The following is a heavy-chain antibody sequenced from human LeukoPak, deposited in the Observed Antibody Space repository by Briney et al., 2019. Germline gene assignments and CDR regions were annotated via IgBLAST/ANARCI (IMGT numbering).Heavy chain of an antibody. J-gene: IGHJ4*02. CDR3: AKGGLGTAMVLYY. Sequence: GGSLRLSCAASGFTFITYAMNWVRQATGKGLEWVSGITGSGDSTYYADSAKGRFTISRDNSKNTLFLQLNSLRAEDTAVYYCAKGGLGTAMVLYYWGQGTLVTVSS. V-gene: IGHV3-23*01. CDR1: GFTFITYA. D-gene: IGHD5-18*01. CDR2: ITGSGDST.